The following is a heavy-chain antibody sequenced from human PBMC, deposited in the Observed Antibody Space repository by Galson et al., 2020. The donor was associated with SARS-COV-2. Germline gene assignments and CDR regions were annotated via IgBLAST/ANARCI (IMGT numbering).Heavy chain of an antibody. Sequence: GESLKISCAASGFTFSSYWIHWVRQAPGKGLVWVSRINIAGTTINYADSVRGRFSISRDNAKNTVYLQMNSLRDEDTAVYFCARDSDGPYGMFDYWGQGTLVTVSS. CDR1: GFTFSSYW. CDR3: ARDSDGPYGMFDY. CDR2: INIAGTTI. J-gene: IGHJ4*02. D-gene: IGHD4-17*01. V-gene: IGHV3-74*01.